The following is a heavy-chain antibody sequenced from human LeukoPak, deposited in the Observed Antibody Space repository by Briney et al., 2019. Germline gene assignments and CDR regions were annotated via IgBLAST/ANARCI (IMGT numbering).Heavy chain of an antibody. CDR1: GCTFTSYG. CDR2: ISAYNGNT. J-gene: IGHJ4*02. Sequence: GASVKVSCKASGCTFTSYGISWVRQAPGQGLEWMGWISAYNGNTNYAQKLQGRVTMTTDTSTSTAYMELRSLRSDDTAVYYCARGTHPYSSGRYPHWGQGTLVTVSS. V-gene: IGHV1-18*04. CDR3: ARGTHPYSSGRYPH. D-gene: IGHD6-19*01.